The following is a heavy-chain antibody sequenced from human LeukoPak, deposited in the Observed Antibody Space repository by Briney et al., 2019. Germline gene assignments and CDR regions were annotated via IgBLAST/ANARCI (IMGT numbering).Heavy chain of an antibody. CDR3: ARDQPYYYDSSGPPSAFDI. Sequence: PGGSLRLSCAASGFTFSSYAMHWVRQAPGKGLEWVAVISYDGSNKYYADSVKGRFTNSRDNSKNTLYLQMNSLRAEDTAVYYCARDQPYYYDSSGPPSAFDIWGQGTMVTVSS. CDR2: ISYDGSNK. V-gene: IGHV3-30*04. D-gene: IGHD3-22*01. CDR1: GFTFSSYA. J-gene: IGHJ3*02.